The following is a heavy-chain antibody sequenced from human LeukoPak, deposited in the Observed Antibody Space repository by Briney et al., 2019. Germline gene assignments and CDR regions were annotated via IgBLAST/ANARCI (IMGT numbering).Heavy chain of an antibody. V-gene: IGHV3-15*01. J-gene: IGHJ4*02. D-gene: IGHD2/OR15-2a*01. Sequence: GGSLRLSCAASGFTFDNAWMSWVRQAPGKGLEWVAHIKNRADGETTDYAAPVKGRFSISRDDSKNTVYLKMNSLKTEDTAEYYCTTPLGYCESSLFDCWGQGTLVTVSS. CDR3: TTPLGYCESSLFDC. CDR2: IKNRADGETT. CDR1: GFTFDNAW.